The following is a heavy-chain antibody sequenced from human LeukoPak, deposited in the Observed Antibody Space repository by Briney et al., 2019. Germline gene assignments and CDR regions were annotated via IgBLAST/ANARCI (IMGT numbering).Heavy chain of an antibody. D-gene: IGHD3-10*01. J-gene: IGHJ6*02. CDR3: GKDISAGGMDV. CDR1: ESTFGHA. CDR2: IGWNSASP. V-gene: IGHV3-9*01. Sequence: GGSLRLSCTASESTFGHAMHWVRHTPGEGLEWGSGIGWNSASPGYADSVRGRFTISRDNAKNSLYLQMNILRAEDTALYYCGKDISAGGMDVWGQGTTVTVSS.